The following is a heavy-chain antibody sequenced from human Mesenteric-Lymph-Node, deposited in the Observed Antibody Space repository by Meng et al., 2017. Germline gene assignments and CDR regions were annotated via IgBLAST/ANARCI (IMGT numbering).Heavy chain of an antibody. Sequence: GESLKISCAASGFTFSSYEMNWVRQAPGKGLEWVSYISSSGSTIYYADSVKGRFTISRDNAKNSLYLQMNSLRAEDTAVYYCARGPLITWGYSDYGVFFDYWGQGTLVTVSS. CDR1: GFTFSSYE. J-gene: IGHJ4*02. CDR2: ISSSGSTI. CDR3: ARGPLITWGYSDYGVFFDY. D-gene: IGHD4-11*01. V-gene: IGHV3-48*03.